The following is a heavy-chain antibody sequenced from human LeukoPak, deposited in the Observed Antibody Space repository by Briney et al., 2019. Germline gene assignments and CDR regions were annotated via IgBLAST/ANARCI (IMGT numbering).Heavy chain of an antibody. V-gene: IGHV1-2*02. CDR2: INPNSGGT. D-gene: IGHD4-17*01. CDR1: GYTFTGYY. Sequence: ASVKVSCKASGYTFTGYYMHWVRQAPGQGLEWMGWINPNSGGTNYAQKFQGRVTMTRDTSISTAYMELSRLRSDATAVYYCARGGTVTTPYFDYWGQGTLVTVSS. CDR3: ARGGTVTTPYFDY. J-gene: IGHJ4*02.